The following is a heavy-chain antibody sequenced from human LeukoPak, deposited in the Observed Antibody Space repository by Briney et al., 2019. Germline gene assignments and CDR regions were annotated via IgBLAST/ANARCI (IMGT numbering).Heavy chain of an antibody. CDR2: NIPIFGTA. V-gene: IGHV1-69*13. D-gene: IGHD3-22*01. J-gene: IGHJ4*02. CDR3: ARVVYYYDSSGYQLDY. Sequence: ASVKVSCKASGHTFSSYAISWVRQAPGRGLEWMGGNIPIFGTANYAQKFQGRVTITADESTSTAYMELSSLRSEDTAVYYCARVVYYYDSSGYQLDYWGQGTLVTVSS. CDR1: GHTFSSYA.